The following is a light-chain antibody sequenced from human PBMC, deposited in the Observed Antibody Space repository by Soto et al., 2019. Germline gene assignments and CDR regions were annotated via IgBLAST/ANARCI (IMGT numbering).Light chain of an antibody. Sequence: EVVLTQSPGTLSLSPRERATLSCRASQSVSNNYLAWYQHKPGQAPMLLIYGASNRAPGIPDRFSGSGSWPDFTLTISSLEPEDFAVYYCQQYAASPRTFGQGTLVDVK. CDR1: QSVSNNY. CDR2: GAS. CDR3: QQYAASPRT. V-gene: IGKV3-20*01. J-gene: IGKJ1*01.